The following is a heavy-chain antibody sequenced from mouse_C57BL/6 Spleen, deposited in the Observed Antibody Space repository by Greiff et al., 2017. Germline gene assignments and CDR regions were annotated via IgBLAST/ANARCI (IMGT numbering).Heavy chain of an antibody. CDR3: ARDRDGYSWYFDV. V-gene: IGHV5-4*01. Sequence: EVKLVESGGGLVKPGGSLKLSCAASGFTFSSYAMSWVRQTPEKRLEWVATISDGASYTYYPDNVKGRFTISRDNAKNNLYLQMSHLKSEDTAMYDCARDRDGYSWYFDVWGTGTTVTVYS. J-gene: IGHJ1*03. D-gene: IGHD2-3*01. CDR1: GFTFSSYA. CDR2: ISDGASYT.